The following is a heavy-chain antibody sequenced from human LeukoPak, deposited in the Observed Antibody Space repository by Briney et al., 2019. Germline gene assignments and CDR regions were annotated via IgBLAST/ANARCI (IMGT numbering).Heavy chain of an antibody. D-gene: IGHD3-22*01. Sequence: ASARVSFRASGYTFTNYHIAWVRQAAGHGLAWLGWVGTNDGNTVYAQRLQGRVAMTTDTSTSVAYMELRSLTSDDTAVYYCTRAPPGMTMMTDYWGQGTLVTVSS. CDR3: TRAPPGMTMMTDY. CDR1: GYTFTNYH. V-gene: IGHV1-18*01. J-gene: IGHJ4*02. CDR2: VGTNDGNT.